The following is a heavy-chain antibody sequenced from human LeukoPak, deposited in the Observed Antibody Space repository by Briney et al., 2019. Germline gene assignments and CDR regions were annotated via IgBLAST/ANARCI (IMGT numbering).Heavy chain of an antibody. V-gene: IGHV3-23*01. Sequence: GGSLRLSCAASGFTFSSYAMRWVRQAPGKGLEYVSSISYSGGSTVYADAVKGRFTISRDNSKNTLYLQMSSLRAEDTAVYYCAKAGAPRSASDCSATSCQLLFAMDVWGQGTTVTVSS. CDR3: AKAGAPRSASDCSATSCQLLFAMDV. J-gene: IGHJ6*02. CDR1: GFTFSSYA. CDR2: ISYSGGST. D-gene: IGHD2-2*01.